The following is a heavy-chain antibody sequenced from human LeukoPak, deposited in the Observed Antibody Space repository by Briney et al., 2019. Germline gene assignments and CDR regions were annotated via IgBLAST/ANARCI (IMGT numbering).Heavy chain of an antibody. D-gene: IGHD3-3*01. V-gene: IGHV1-2*02. CDR3: ARAPSITIFGVETYYFDY. CDR2: INPNSGGT. Sequence: ASVKVSCKASGYTFTGYYMHWVRQAPGQGLEWMGWINPNSGGTNYAQKFQGRVTMTRDTSISTAYMELSRLRSDDTAVYYCARAPSITIFGVETYYFDYWGQGTLVTVSS. J-gene: IGHJ4*02. CDR1: GYTFTGYY.